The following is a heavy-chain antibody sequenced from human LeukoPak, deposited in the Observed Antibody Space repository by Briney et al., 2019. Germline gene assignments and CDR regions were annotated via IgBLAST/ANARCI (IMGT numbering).Heavy chain of an antibody. Sequence: PGGSLRLSCAASGFTFSSYTMHWVRQAPGKGLEWVSSIRSSSTIYYADPVKGRFTISRDNAKNSLYLQMNSLRAEDTAVYYCARVGLLLYPDAFDIWGQGTRVTVSS. CDR1: GFTFSSYT. D-gene: IGHD3-10*01. CDR3: ARVGLLLYPDAFDI. J-gene: IGHJ3*02. V-gene: IGHV3-21*01. CDR2: IRSSSTI.